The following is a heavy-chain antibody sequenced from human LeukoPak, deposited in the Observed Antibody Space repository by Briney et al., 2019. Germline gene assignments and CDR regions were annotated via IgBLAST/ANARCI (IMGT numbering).Heavy chain of an antibody. D-gene: IGHD2-2*01. Sequence: GGSLRLSCAASGFTFSTYGMHWVRQAPGKGLEWVAFIRYDGSNKYYADSVKGRFTISRDNAKNSLYLQMNSLRAEDTAVYYCAREGHCSSTSCYGDFDYWGQGTLVTVSS. CDR1: GFTFSTYG. CDR2: IRYDGSNK. CDR3: AREGHCSSTSCYGDFDY. V-gene: IGHV3-30*02. J-gene: IGHJ4*02.